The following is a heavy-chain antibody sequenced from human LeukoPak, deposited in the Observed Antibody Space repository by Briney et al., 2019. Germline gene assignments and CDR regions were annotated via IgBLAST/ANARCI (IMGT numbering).Heavy chain of an antibody. CDR3: ARGTQWLVRGSRRSGPVDY. J-gene: IGHJ4*02. CDR1: GGSISSSSYY. D-gene: IGHD6-19*01. V-gene: IGHV4-39*01. CDR2: IYHSGST. Sequence: SETLSLTCTVSGGSISSSSYYWGWIRQPPGKGLEWIGSIYHSGSTYYNPSLKSRVTISVDTSKNQFSLKLSSVTAADTAVYYCARGTQWLVRGSRRSGPVDYWGQGTLVTVSS.